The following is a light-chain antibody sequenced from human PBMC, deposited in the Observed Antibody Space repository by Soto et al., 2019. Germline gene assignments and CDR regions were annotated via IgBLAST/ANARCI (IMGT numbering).Light chain of an antibody. CDR2: GAS. CDR1: QSVSSNN. CDR3: EQDGRCAFT. Sequence: EIVLTQSPGTLSLSPGERATLSCRASQSVSSNNLAWYQQRPGQAPRVVIYGASSRATGIPERFSGSGSGKDFTLTISSLEAEDCAVYYCEQDGRCAFTFGPGIKVDIK. J-gene: IGKJ3*01. V-gene: IGKV3-20*01.